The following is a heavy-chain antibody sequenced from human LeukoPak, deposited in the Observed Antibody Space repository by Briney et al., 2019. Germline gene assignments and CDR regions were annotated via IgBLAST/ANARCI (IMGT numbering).Heavy chain of an antibody. Sequence: GGSLRLSCAASGFTFRNYSMSWVRQAPGQGLEWVANIRENGRETFYVDSVKGRFTISRDNAKDSLDLEMNSLRAEDTALYYCARVPTVTGRDHGYFDLWGRGTLVTVSS. J-gene: IGHJ2*01. CDR1: GFTFRNYS. CDR2: IRENGRET. CDR3: ARVPTVTGRDHGYFDL. D-gene: IGHD4-17*01. V-gene: IGHV3-7*01.